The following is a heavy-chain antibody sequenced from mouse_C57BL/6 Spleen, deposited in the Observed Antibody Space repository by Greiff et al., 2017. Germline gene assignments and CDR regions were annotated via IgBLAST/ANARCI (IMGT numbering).Heavy chain of an antibody. V-gene: IGHV8-12*01. CDR3: ARKGIYYDYVGDMDY. CDR2: IYWDDDK. CDR1: GFSLSTSGMG. J-gene: IGHJ4*01. D-gene: IGHD2-4*01. Sequence: QVQLKESGPGILQSSQTLSLTCSFSGFSLSTSGMGVSWIRQPSGKGLEWLAHIYWDDDKRYNPSLKSRHTISKDTSRNQVFLKITSVDTADTATYYCARKGIYYDYVGDMDYWGQGTSVTVSS.